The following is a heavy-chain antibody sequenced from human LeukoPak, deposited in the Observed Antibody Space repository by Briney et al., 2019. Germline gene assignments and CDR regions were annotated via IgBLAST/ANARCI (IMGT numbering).Heavy chain of an antibody. V-gene: IGHV3-48*03. CDR2: ISSSGSTI. Sequence: PGGSLRLSCAASGFTFSSYEMNWVRQAPGKGLEWVSYISSSGSTIYYAASVKGRFTISRDNAKNSLYLQMNSLRAEDTAVYYCARDAMATFYGMDVWGQGTTVTVSS. CDR1: GFTFSSYE. J-gene: IGHJ6*02. CDR3: ARDAMATFYGMDV. D-gene: IGHD5-24*01.